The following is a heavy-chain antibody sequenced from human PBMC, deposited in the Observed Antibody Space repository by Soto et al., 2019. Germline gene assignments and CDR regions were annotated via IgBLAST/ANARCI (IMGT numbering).Heavy chain of an antibody. J-gene: IGHJ4*02. D-gene: IGHD6-13*01. CDR1: GFTFSSYW. CDR2: INSDGSST. V-gene: IGHV3-74*01. Sequence: EVQLVESGGGLVQPGGSLRLSCAASGFTFSSYWMHWGRQAPGKGLVWVSRINSDGSSTTYADSVKGGFTISRDKAKNTVYLQMNSLRAEDTAVYYCASKHSSRAFDYWGQGTLVTVSS. CDR3: ASKHSSRAFDY.